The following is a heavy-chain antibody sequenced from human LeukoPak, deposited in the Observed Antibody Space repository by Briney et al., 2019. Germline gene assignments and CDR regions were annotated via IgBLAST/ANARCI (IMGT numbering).Heavy chain of an antibody. D-gene: IGHD3-3*02. CDR2: IYYSGST. J-gene: IGHJ6*02. CDR1: GGSISSGGYY. Sequence: SETLSLTCTVSGGSISSGGYYWSWIRQPPGKGLEWIGYIYYSGSTNYNPSLKSRVTISVDTSKNQFSLKLSSVTAADTAVYYCARRPTFYYGMDVWGQGTTVTVSS. CDR3: ARRPTFYYGMDV. V-gene: IGHV4-61*08.